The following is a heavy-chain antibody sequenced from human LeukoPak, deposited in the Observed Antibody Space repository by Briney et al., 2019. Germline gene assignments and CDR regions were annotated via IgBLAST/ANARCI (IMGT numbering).Heavy chain of an antibody. V-gene: IGHV3-30*18. CDR1: GFTFSDYG. D-gene: IGHD4-17*01. J-gene: IGHJ6*02. CDR2: FSYDGSKR. Sequence: GRSLRLSCAASGFTFSDYGIHWVRQAPGKGLEWVSGFSYDGSKRHYADSVKGRFTISRDNSKNTVYLQMNSLRAEDTAVYYCAKDAYERDDYGDHLRDFVDVWGQGTTVTVSS. CDR3: AKDAYERDDYGDHLRDFVDV.